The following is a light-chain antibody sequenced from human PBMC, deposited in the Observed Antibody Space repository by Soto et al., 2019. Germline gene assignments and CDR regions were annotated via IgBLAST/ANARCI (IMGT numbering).Light chain of an antibody. CDR1: QSVSSNY. Sequence: EIVLTQSPGTLSLSPGERAALSCRASQSVSSNYLALYQQKPGQAPRLLIYGASTRATGIPDRFSGSGSGTDFTLTSSRLEPEDFAVYYCQQCGSSPTFGQGTRLEIK. CDR2: GAS. CDR3: QQCGSSPT. V-gene: IGKV3-20*01. J-gene: IGKJ5*01.